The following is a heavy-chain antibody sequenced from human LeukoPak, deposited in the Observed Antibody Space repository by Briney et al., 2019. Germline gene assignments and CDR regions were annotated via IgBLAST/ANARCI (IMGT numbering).Heavy chain of an antibody. J-gene: IGHJ1*01. CDR2: IIPILGIA. CDR1: GGTFSSYA. V-gene: IGHV1-69*10. Sequence: ASVKVSCKASGGTFSSYAISWVRQAPGQGLEWMGGIIPILGIANYAQRFQGRVTITADKSTSTAYMELSSLRSEDTAVYYCARDPAYCSSTSCYMPYWDFQHWGQGTLVTVSS. CDR3: ARDPAYCSSTSCYMPYWDFQH. D-gene: IGHD2-2*02.